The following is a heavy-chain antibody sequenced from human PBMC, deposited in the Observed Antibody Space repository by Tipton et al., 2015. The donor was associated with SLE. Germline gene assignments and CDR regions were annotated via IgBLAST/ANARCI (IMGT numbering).Heavy chain of an antibody. V-gene: IGHV4-59*01. CDR3: ARVRGRGYFQH. J-gene: IGHJ1*01. D-gene: IGHD3-10*01. CDR1: GGSISSYY. Sequence: LRLSCAVSGGSISSYYWSWIRQPPGKGLEWIGYIYYSGSTNYNPSLKSRVTISVDTSKNQFSLKLSSVTAADTAVYYCARVRGRGYFQHWGQGTLVTVSS. CDR2: IYYSGST.